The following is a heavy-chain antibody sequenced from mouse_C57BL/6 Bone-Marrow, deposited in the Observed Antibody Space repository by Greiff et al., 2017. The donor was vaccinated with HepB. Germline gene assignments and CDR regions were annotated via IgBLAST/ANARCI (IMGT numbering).Heavy chain of an antibody. CDR1: GYAFSSSW. CDR3: ASNPPFLLGFAY. D-gene: IGHD1-1*01. J-gene: IGHJ3*01. Sequence: QVQLQQSGPELVKPGASVKISCKASGYAFSSSWMHWVKQRPGKGLEWIGRIYPGDGDTNYNGKFKGKATLTADKSSSTAYMQLSSLTSEDSAVYFYASNPPFLLGFAYWGQGPLVTVAA. V-gene: IGHV1-82*01. CDR2: IYPGDGDT.